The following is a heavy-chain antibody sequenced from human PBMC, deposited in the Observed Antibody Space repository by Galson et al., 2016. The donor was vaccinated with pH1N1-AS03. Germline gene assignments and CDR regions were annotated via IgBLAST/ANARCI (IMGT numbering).Heavy chain of an antibody. J-gene: IGHJ6*02. V-gene: IGHV1-2*04. D-gene: IGHD2/OR15-2a*01. CDR2: INPNSGVT. CDR1: GYIFTGFY. CDR3: ARDPRGPCTSTTCATAYYFGMDG. Sequence: SVKVSCKASGYIFTGFYVHWVRQAPGQGLEWMGWINPNSGVTNYAQKFQAWVTMTRDTSSTTAYMEVSGLKSDDTAVYYCARDPRGPCTSTTCATAYYFGMDGWGQGTTVIVSS.